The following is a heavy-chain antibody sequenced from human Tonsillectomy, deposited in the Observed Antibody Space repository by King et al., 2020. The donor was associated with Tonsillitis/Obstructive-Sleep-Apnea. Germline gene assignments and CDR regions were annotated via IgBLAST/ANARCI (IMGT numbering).Heavy chain of an antibody. J-gene: IGHJ4*02. V-gene: IGHV4-34*01. D-gene: IGHD2-8*01. Sequence: VQLQQWGAGLLRPSETLSLTCAVYGGSFSCYYWSWIRQPPGKGLEWIGEISHSGSTSYNPSLKSRVTISLDMSKNQFSLKLTSVTAADTAVYYCARGAQWGYWGQGTLVTVSS. CDR1: GGSFSCYY. CDR2: ISHSGST. CDR3: ARGAQWGY.